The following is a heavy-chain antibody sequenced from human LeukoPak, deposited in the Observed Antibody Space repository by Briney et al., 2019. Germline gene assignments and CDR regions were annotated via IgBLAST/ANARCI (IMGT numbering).Heavy chain of an antibody. Sequence: SETLSLTCTVSGGSISGYYWSWIRQPPGKGLEWIAYINYSGHTDYNPSLKSRVTISVDTSKNHFSLKLNSVTAADTAVYYCARLNVLNNSVLHHFDRWGQGTLVTVSS. CDR1: GGSISGYY. CDR3: ARLNVLNNSVLHHFDR. CDR2: INYSGHT. J-gene: IGHJ4*02. D-gene: IGHD1/OR15-1a*01. V-gene: IGHV4-59*08.